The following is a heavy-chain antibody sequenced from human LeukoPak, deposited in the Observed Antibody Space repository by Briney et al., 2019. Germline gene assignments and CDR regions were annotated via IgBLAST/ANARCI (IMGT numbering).Heavy chain of an antibody. D-gene: IGHD1-26*01. V-gene: IGHV3-23*01. J-gene: IGHJ4*02. CDR1: GFTFSSYG. CDR3: AKGTIVGATFVDY. CDR2: ISGSGGST. Sequence: GGSLRLSCAASGFTFSSYGMSWVRQAPGKGLEWVSAISGSGGSTYYADSVKGRFTISRDNSKNTLYLQMNSLTAEEAAVYYFAKGTIVGATFVDYWGEGALATVSS.